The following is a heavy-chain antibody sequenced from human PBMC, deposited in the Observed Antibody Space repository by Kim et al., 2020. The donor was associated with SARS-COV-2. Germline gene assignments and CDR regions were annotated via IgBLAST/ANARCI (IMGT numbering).Heavy chain of an antibody. CDR1: GGTFSSYA. Sequence: SVKVSCKASGGTFSSYAISWVRQAPGQGLEWMGRIIPILGIANYAQKFQGRVTITADKSTSTAYMELSSLRSEDTAVYYCAREEKDLMVYARRTPGFDYWGQGTLVTVSS. CDR2: IIPILGIA. D-gene: IGHD2-8*01. CDR3: AREEKDLMVYARRTPGFDY. J-gene: IGHJ4*02. V-gene: IGHV1-69*04.